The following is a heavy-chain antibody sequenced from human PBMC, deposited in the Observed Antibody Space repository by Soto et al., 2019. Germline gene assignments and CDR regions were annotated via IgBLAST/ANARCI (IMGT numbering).Heavy chain of an antibody. D-gene: IGHD1-26*01. CDR2: IYYSGST. V-gene: IGHV4-59*12. CDR1: GGSISSYY. J-gene: IGHJ4*02. CDR3: ARDALKIVGATAFDY. Sequence: SETLSLTCTVSGGSISSYYWSWIRQPPGKGLEWIGYIYYSGSTNYNPSLKSRVTISVDTSKNQFSLKLSSVTAADTAVYYCARDALKIVGATAFDYWGQGTLVTVSS.